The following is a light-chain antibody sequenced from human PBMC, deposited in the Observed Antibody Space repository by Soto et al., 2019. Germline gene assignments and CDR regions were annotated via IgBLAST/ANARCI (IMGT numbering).Light chain of an antibody. CDR1: QAISSW. J-gene: IGKJ4*01. CDR3: QQASSFPLT. Sequence: DIQMTQAPSFVSAFVGDRVTITCRASQAISSWLAWYQQKPGKAPKLRIYAASSLQSGVPSRFSGSESETDFTLTISSLETEDSATDYCQQASSFPLTFGGGTKVEIK. CDR2: AAS. V-gene: IGKV1-12*01.